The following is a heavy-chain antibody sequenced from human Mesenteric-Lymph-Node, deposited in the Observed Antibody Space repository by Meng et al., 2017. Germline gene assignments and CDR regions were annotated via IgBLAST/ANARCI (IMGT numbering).Heavy chain of an antibody. CDR3: ARGRGYGDYGSLY. D-gene: IGHD4-17*01. CDR1: GGSFSGYY. J-gene: IGHJ4*02. V-gene: IGHV4-34*01. CDR2: INHSGST. Sequence: VKVQQWGAGLLKPSETLSLTCAVYGGSFSGYYWSWIRQPPGKGLEWIGEINHSGSTNYNPSLKSRVTISVDTSKNQFSLKLSSVTAADTAVYYCARGRGYGDYGSLYWGQGTLVTVSS.